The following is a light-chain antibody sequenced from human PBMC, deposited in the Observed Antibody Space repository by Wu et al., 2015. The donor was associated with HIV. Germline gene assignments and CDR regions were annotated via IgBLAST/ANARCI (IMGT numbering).Light chain of an antibody. Sequence: EIVLTQSPATLSLSPGERATLSCRASQSVDSYLAWYQQRPGQAPRLLIYDASNRATGIPTRFSGSGYGTDFTLTISSLEPEDFAVYYCQQRRSWPPLTFGGGTKVEMK. J-gene: IGKJ4*01. V-gene: IGKV3-11*01. CDR1: QSVDSY. CDR2: DAS. CDR3: QQRRSWPPLT.